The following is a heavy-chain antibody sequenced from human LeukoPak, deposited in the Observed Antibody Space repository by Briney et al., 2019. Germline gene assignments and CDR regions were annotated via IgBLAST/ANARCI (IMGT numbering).Heavy chain of an antibody. CDR2: INPNSGGT. D-gene: IGHD1-26*01. CDR1: GYTFTGYY. J-gene: IGHJ4*02. CDR3: ARGRVGATSFVDY. Sequence: GASVKVSCKASGYTFTGYYMHWVRQATGQGLEWMGWINPNSGGTNYAQKFQGRVTMTRDTSISTAYMELSRLRSDDTAVYYCARGRVGATSFVDYWGQGTLVTASS. V-gene: IGHV1-2*02.